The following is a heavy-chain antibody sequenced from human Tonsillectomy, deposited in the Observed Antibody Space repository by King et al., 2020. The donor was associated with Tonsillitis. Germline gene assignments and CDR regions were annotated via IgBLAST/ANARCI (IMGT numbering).Heavy chain of an antibody. V-gene: IGHV3-30-3*01. Sequence: VQLVESGGGVVQPGRSLRLSCAASGFTFSSYAMHWVRQASGKGLEWVAVISYDGSNKYYADSVKGRFTISRDNSKNTLYLQMNSLRAEDTAVYYCARDLLADYGDYANWYFDLWGRGTLVTVSS. J-gene: IGHJ2*01. D-gene: IGHD4-17*01. CDR2: ISYDGSNK. CDR1: GFTFSSYA. CDR3: ARDLLADYGDYANWYFDL.